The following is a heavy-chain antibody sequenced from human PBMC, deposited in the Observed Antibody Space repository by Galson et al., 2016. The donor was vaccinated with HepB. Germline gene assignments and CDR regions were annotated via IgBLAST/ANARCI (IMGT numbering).Heavy chain of an antibody. Sequence: ETLSLTCAVSGYSITSGSYWAWIRQPPGTGLEWIGSTYYIGSTYYNPSLESRVTLSVDMAKNQIFLQLSSVTAADAAVYYCAKGWGTESTEPYYYAGMDVWGQGTTVTVSS. D-gene: IGHD3-16*01. J-gene: IGHJ6*02. CDR2: TYYIGST. V-gene: IGHV4-38-2*01. CDR3: AKGWGTESTEPYYYAGMDV. CDR1: GYSITSGSY.